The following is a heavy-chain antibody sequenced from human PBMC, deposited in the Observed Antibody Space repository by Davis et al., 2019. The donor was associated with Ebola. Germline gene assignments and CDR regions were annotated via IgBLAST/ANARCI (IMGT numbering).Heavy chain of an antibody. V-gene: IGHV3-30*02. CDR2: IRSDGINR. D-gene: IGHD3-10*01. CDR1: GFIFSSYV. Sequence: GESLKISCAASGFIFSSYVIHWVRQAPGKGLEWVAFIRSDGINRYYADSVKGRFTISRDNSKNTLYLQMNSLRAEDTAVYYCAREGRTMVRGVIEYDYYGMDVWGKGTTVTVSS. J-gene: IGHJ6*04. CDR3: AREGRTMVRGVIEYDYYGMDV.